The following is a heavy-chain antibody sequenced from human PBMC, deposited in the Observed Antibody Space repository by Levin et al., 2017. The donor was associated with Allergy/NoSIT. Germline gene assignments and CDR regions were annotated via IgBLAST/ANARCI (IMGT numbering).Heavy chain of an antibody. Sequence: SQTLSLTCAVYGGSFSSFSWSWIRQSPTKVPEWIGEIIQSGSTNYNPSLKSRVTISLDTSKNQFSLRLSSLTAADTAVYYCGRGLRATRHRRVSGLDVWGHGTTVAVSS. D-gene: IGHD1-1*01. J-gene: IGHJ6*02. CDR2: IIQSGST. CDR1: GGSFSSFS. V-gene: IGHV4-34*12. CDR3: GRGLRATRHRRVSGLDV.